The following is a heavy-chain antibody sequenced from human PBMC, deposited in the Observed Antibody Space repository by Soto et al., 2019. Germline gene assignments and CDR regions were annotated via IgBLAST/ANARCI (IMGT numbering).Heavy chain of an antibody. V-gene: IGHV3-23*01. CDR1: GFTFSSYA. J-gene: IGHJ4*02. CDR2: ISGSGGST. CDR3: AKDVVCSGGSCYWDY. Sequence: PGGSLRLSCAASGFTFSSYAMSWVRQAPGKGLEWVSAISGSGGSTYYADSVKGRFTISRDNSKNTLYLQMNSLRAEDTAVYYCAKDVVCSGGSCYWDYWGQGTLVTVSS. D-gene: IGHD2-15*01.